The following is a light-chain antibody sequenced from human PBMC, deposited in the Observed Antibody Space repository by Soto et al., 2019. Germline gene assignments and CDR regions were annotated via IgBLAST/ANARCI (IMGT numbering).Light chain of an antibody. J-gene: IGLJ1*01. V-gene: IGLV2-8*01. CDR3: SSYAGGNNLV. CDR2: EVS. CDR1: SSDVGGYNY. Sequence: QCVLTQPASASGSAGQSVTISCAGTSSDVGGYNYVSWYQQHPGKAPKLMIYEVSKRPSGVPDRFSGSKSGNTASLTVSGLQTEDEADYYCSSYAGGNNLVFGTGTKVTVL.